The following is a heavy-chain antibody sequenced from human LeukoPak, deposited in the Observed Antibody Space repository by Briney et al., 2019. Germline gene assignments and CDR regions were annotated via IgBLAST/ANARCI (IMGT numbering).Heavy chain of an antibody. CDR1: GFTFSSYA. D-gene: IGHD2-21*01. CDR3: AREKLWYFDY. J-gene: IGHJ4*02. Sequence: GGSLRLSCAASGFTFSSYAMHWVRQAPGKGLEWVGVISYDGSNKYYADSVKGRFTISRDNSKNTLYLQMNSLRAEDTAVYYCAREKLWYFDYWGQGTLVTVSS. CDR2: ISYDGSNK. V-gene: IGHV3-30-3*01.